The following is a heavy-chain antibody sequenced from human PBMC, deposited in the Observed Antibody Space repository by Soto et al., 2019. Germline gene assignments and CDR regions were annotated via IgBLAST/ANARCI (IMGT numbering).Heavy chain of an antibody. J-gene: IGHJ4*02. CDR3: VRDPQRNDY. D-gene: IGHD6-25*01. Sequence: QVQLVQSGPEVKKPGASVKVSCKASGYSFTSYGVSSVRQAPGQGLEWMGWISANSGNTDYAQKFRGRVTMTTETSTSTAYMDLRSLRSDDTAVYYCVRDPQRNDYWGQGTLVTVAS. CDR1: GYSFTSYG. CDR2: ISANSGNT. V-gene: IGHV1-18*04.